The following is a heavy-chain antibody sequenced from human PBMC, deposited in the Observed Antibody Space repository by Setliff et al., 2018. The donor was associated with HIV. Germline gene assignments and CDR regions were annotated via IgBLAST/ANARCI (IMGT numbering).Heavy chain of an antibody. D-gene: IGHD2-8*01. J-gene: IGHJ3*02. V-gene: IGHV4-59*08. CDR1: GGSISSHY. CDR2: IHYSGAT. Sequence: PSETLSLTCTVSGGSISSHYWIWIRRPPGKGLEWIGYIHYSGATNYNPSLKSRVTISLDTSRTQFSLRLSSVTAADTAVYYCARHSPNVGVRGDAFDIWGQGTVVTVSS. CDR3: ARHSPNVGVRGDAFDI.